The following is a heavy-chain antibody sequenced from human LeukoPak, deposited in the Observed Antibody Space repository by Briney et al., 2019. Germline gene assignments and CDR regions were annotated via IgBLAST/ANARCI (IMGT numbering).Heavy chain of an antibody. Sequence: PGGSLRLSCSASGFTFSSFAMHWVRQAPGKGLRWVAVMSNDGRNKDYADSVKGRFTISRDNSKNTLFLQMNSLKPEDTAVYYCAKNLLLEWTSQGGSFDKWGQGTLVSVSP. CDR1: GFTFSSFA. CDR3: AKNLLLEWTSQGGSFDK. CDR2: MSNDGRNK. V-gene: IGHV3-30*04. J-gene: IGHJ3*02. D-gene: IGHD1-1*01.